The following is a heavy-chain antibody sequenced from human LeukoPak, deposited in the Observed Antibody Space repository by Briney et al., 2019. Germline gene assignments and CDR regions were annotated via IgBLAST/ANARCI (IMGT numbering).Heavy chain of an antibody. Sequence: GGSLRLSCAASGFTFSGFSLNWVRQAPGKGLEWISNIRPSGYDMYYAASVKGRFTVARDSATNSLYLQMDNLEVDDSAVYFCVRDFNWAFASWGQGTLVTVSS. D-gene: IGHD7-27*01. CDR1: GFTFSGFS. CDR2: IRPSGYDM. V-gene: IGHV3-48*01. J-gene: IGHJ4*02. CDR3: VRDFNWAFAS.